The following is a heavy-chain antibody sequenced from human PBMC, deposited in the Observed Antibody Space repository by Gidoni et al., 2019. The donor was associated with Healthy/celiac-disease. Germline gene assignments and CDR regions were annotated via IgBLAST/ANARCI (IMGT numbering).Heavy chain of an antibody. CDR1: GFTFSSYG. J-gene: IGHJ4*02. V-gene: IGHV3-33*01. D-gene: IGHD6-13*01. CDR2: IWYDGSNK. CDR3: ARDAEFYSSSDEFDY. Sequence: QVQLVESGGGVVQPGRSLRLSCAASGFTFSSYGMHWVRQAPGKGLEWVAVIWYDGSNKYYADSVKGRFTIFRDNSKNTLYLQMNSLRAEDTAVYYCARDAEFYSSSDEFDYWGQGTLVTVSS.